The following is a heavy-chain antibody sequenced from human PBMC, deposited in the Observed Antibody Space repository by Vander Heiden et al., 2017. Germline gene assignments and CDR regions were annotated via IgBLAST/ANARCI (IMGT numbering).Heavy chain of an antibody. V-gene: IGHV3-21*01. Sequence: EVQLVESGGGLVKPGGPLRPSCAASGFPFSSYSMNWVRQAPGKGLEGVSSISSSSSYIYYADSVKGRFTISRDNAKNSLYLQMNSLRAEDTAVYYCARDEGYSYGTFDFDYWGQGTLVTVSS. CDR1: GFPFSSYS. D-gene: IGHD5-18*01. CDR3: ARDEGYSYGTFDFDY. J-gene: IGHJ4*02. CDR2: ISSSSSYI.